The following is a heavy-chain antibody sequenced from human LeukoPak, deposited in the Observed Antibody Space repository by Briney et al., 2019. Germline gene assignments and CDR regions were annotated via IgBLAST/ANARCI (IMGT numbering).Heavy chain of an antibody. CDR3: ARVRRKVNNYFDY. CDR2: IIPILGIA. CDR1: GGTFSSYA. D-gene: IGHD2/OR15-2a*01. V-gene: IGHV1-69*04. Sequence: ASVKVSCKASGGTFSSYAISWVRQAPGQGLEWMGRIIPILGIANYAQKFQGRVTITADKSTSTAYMELSSLRSEDTAVYYCARVRRKVNNYFDYWGQGTLVTVSS. J-gene: IGHJ4*02.